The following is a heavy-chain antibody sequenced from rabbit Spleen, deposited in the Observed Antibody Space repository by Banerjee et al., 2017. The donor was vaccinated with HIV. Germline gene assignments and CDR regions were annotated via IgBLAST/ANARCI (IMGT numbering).Heavy chain of an antibody. CDR3: ARDTSSSFSSYGMDL. CDR2: IDSGSSGFT. J-gene: IGHJ6*01. V-gene: IGHV1S40*01. Sequence: QSLEESGGGLVKPGGTLTLTCTASGVSFSSSSYMCWVRQAPGKGLEWIACIDSGSSGFTYFATWAKGRFTCSKTSSTTATLQMTRLTAADTATYFCARDTSSSFSSYGMDLWGPGTLVTVS. CDR1: GVSFSSSSY. D-gene: IGHD1-1*01.